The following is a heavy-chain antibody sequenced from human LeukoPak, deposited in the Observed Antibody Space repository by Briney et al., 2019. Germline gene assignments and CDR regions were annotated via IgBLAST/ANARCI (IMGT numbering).Heavy chain of an antibody. CDR2: INRNGNVN. V-gene: IGHV3-7*03. Sequence: PGGSLRLSCAASGFTFSSYWMNWDRQAPGKGLEWVASINRNGNVNYYVDSVKGRFTISRDNAKNSLYLQMSNLRAEDTAVYFCARNENSGWGYFDYWGQGTLVTVSS. CDR1: GFTFSSYW. D-gene: IGHD5-12*01. J-gene: IGHJ4*02. CDR3: ARNENSGWGYFDY.